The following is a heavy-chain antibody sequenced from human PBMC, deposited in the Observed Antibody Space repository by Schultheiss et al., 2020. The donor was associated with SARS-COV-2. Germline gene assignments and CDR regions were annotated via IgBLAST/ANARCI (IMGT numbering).Heavy chain of an antibody. CDR3: ARGLKLRFLESGGDYYYYGMDV. J-gene: IGHJ6*02. V-gene: IGHV1-3*01. Sequence: ASVKVSCKASGYTFTSYAMHWVRQAPGQRLEWMGWINAGNGNTKYSQKFQGRVTITRDTSASTAYMELSSLRSEDTAVYYCARGLKLRFLESGGDYYYYGMDVWGQGTTVTVSS. CDR1: GYTFTSYA. D-gene: IGHD3-3*01. CDR2: INAGNGNT.